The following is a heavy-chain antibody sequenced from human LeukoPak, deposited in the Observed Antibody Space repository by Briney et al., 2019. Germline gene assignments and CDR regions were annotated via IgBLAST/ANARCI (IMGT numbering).Heavy chain of an antibody. D-gene: IGHD3-16*01. Sequence: GGSLRLSCAASGLTFGSYAVSSVRHAPGKGLEWVLGILDGGYTTYSANSVKCRSTVSIAKSNNTLYRPMNSLRAEHTAAYQCAKLGGNPLHNYYVGVWGKATTVGVSS. J-gene: IGHJ6*03. CDR1: GLTFGSYA. CDR2: ILDGGYTT. V-gene: IGHV3-23*01. CDR3: AKLGGNPLHNYYVGV.